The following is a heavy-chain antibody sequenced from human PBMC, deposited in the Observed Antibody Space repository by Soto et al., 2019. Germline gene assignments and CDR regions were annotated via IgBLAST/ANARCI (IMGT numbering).Heavy chain of an antibody. CDR3: ARGYCSGGGCYSGGWFDS. D-gene: IGHD2-15*01. V-gene: IGHV3-20*01. CDR2: INWNGGRT. Sequence: EVQLVESGGGVVRPGGSLRLSCAASGFTFDDYGMNWVRQAPGKGLEWVAGINWNGGRTGYADSVKGRFTISRDNAKNSLYLQIKRLRAEDPALYQCARGYCSGGGCYSGGWFDSWGQGTLVTVSS. CDR1: GFTFDDYG. J-gene: IGHJ5*01.